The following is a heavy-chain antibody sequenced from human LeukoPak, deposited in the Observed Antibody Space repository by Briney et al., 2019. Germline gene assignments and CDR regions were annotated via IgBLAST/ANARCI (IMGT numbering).Heavy chain of an antibody. D-gene: IGHD3-22*01. CDR2: IYYSGST. V-gene: IGHV4-39*07. CDR1: GGSISSSSYY. CDR3: ARVKRQYYYDSSGFHDAFDI. Sequence: SETLSLTCTVSGGSISSSSYYWGWIRQPPGKGLEWIGSIYYSGSTYYNPSLKSRVTISVDTSKNQFSLKLSSVTAADTAVYYCARVKRQYYYDSSGFHDAFDIWGQGTMVTVSP. J-gene: IGHJ3*02.